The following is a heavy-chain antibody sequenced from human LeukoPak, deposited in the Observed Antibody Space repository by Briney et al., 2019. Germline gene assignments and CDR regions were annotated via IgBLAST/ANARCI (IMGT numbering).Heavy chain of an antibody. D-gene: IGHD3-22*01. CDR3: ARDRVYYYDSSGYCDY. V-gene: IGHV1-18*01. CDR2: ISAYNGNT. Sequence: ASPKDSCKASGYTFTSYGISWVRQAPGQGLEWMGWISAYNGNTNYAQKLQGRVTMTTDTSTSTAYMELRSLRSDNTAVYCCARDRVYYYDSSGYCDYWGQGTLVTVSS. J-gene: IGHJ4*02. CDR1: GYTFTSYG.